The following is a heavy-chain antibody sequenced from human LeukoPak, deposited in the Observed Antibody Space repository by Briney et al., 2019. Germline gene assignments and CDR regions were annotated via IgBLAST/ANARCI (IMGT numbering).Heavy chain of an antibody. CDR1: GFTFSSYT. Sequence: GRSVRLSCAASGFTFSSYTIKWVRQAPGKGLEHVSAIIRNGGSTHYTDSVKGRFSISRDNSKNTVYLQMGSLRPEDMAVYYCARVKMGATINDYYYYMDVWGRGTTVTVSS. D-gene: IGHD1-26*01. J-gene: IGHJ6*03. CDR3: ARVKMGATINDYYYYMDV. V-gene: IGHV3-64*02. CDR2: IIRNGGST.